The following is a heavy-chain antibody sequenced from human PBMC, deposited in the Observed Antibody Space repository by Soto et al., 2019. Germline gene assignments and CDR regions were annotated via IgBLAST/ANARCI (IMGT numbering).Heavy chain of an antibody. V-gene: IGHV3-23*01. Sequence: PGGSLRLSCTASGFTFKNCGMIWFRQASGKGLEWVAAIIGTDTTNYADSVKGRFTISRDNSKDTLYLQMNGLRVEDTAIYYCAKGEALYSSHPWDSWGHGTLVTVSS. CDR1: GFTFKNCG. J-gene: IGHJ5*01. CDR2: IIGTDTT. CDR3: AKGEALYSSHPWDS. D-gene: IGHD3-22*01.